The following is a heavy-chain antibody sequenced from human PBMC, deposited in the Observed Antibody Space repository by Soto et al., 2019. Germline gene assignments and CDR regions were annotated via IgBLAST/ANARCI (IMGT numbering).Heavy chain of an antibody. Sequence: QVQLVESGGGVVQPGRSLRLSCAASGFTFSSYGMHWVRQAPGKGLEWVAVISYDGNNKYYADSVKGRFTISRDNSKNRQYLQMNSLRTEDTAVYYCAKDARRGGLVGGQMVYADSDYWGQGTLVTVS. CDR1: GFTFSSYG. D-gene: IGHD2-8*01. V-gene: IGHV3-30*18. CDR3: AKDARRGGLVGGQMVYADSDY. J-gene: IGHJ4*02. CDR2: ISYDGNNK.